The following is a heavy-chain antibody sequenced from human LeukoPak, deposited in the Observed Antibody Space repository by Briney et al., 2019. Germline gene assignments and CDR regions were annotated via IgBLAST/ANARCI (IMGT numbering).Heavy chain of an antibody. D-gene: IGHD2-15*01. CDR3: ARGLGYCSGGSCYSGYYYGMDV. Sequence: PSETLSLTCTVSGGSISSGGYYWSWIRQHPGKGLEWIGYTYYSGNTYYNPSLKSRVTISVDTSKNQFSLKLSSVTAADTAVYYCARGLGYCSGGSCYSGYYYGMDVWGKGTTVTVSS. V-gene: IGHV4-31*03. J-gene: IGHJ6*04. CDR2: TYYSGNT. CDR1: GGSISSGGYY.